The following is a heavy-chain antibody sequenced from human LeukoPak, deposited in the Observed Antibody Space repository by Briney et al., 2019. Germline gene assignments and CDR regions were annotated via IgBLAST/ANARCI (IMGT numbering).Heavy chain of an antibody. Sequence: GESLKISCKGSGYSFSTHWIGWVRQMPGKGLEWMGIIYAGDFDTRYSPSFQGQVTISADKSISTAYLQWSSLKASDTAMYYCARSLGAFDIWGQGTMVTVSS. J-gene: IGHJ3*02. D-gene: IGHD3-16*01. CDR3: ARSLGAFDI. CDR1: GYSFSTHW. CDR2: IYAGDFDT. V-gene: IGHV5-51*01.